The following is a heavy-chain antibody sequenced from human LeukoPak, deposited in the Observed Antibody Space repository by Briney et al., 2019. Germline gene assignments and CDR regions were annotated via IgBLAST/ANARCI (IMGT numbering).Heavy chain of an antibody. J-gene: IGHJ4*02. CDR3: ARVSRVVAYLSSFDY. D-gene: IGHD2-15*01. V-gene: IGHV3-7*04. Sequence: GGSLRLSCAASGFTFSTYWMSWVRQAPGKGLEWVANIKQDGGEKYYVDSVKGRFTISRDNAKNSLYLQMNSLRAEDTAVYYCARVSRVVAYLSSFDYWGQGTLVTVSS. CDR1: GFTFSTYW. CDR2: IKQDGGEK.